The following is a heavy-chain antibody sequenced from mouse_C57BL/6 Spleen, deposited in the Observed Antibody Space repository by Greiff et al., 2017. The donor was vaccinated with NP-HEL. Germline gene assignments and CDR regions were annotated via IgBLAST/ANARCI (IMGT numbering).Heavy chain of an antibody. CDR1: GFTFSDYG. J-gene: IGHJ4*01. CDR2: ISSGSSTI. V-gene: IGHV5-17*01. D-gene: IGHD1-1*01. CDR3: ARRTTVYAMDY. Sequence: EVQGVESGGGLVKPGGSLKLSCAASGFTFSDYGMHWVRQAPEKGLEWVAYISSGSSTIYYADTVKGRFTISRDNAKNPLFLQMTSLRSEDTAMYYCARRTTVYAMDYLGQGTSVTVSS.